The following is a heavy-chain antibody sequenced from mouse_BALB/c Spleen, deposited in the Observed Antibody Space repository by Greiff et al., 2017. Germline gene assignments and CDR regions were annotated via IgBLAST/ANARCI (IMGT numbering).Heavy chain of an antibody. V-gene: IGHV2-6-2*01. CDR1: GFSLTSYG. Sequence: VMLVESGPDLVAPSQSLSITCTVSGFSLTSYGVHWVRQPPGKGLEWLVVIWSDGSTTYNSALKSRLSISKDNSKNQVFLKMNSLQTDDTAMYYCARHEGLRRDYAMDYWGQGTSVTVSS. CDR3: ARHEGLRRDYAMDY. J-gene: IGHJ4*01. CDR2: IWSDGST.